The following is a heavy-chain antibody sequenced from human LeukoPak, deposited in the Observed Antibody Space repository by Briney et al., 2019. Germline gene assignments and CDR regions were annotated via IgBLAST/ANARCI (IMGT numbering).Heavy chain of an antibody. CDR1: GFTFSSYE. J-gene: IGHJ4*02. Sequence: PGGSLRLSCAASGFTFSSYEMNWVRQAPGKGLEWVSYISSSGSTIYYADSVKGRFTISRDNAKNSLYLQMNSLRAEDTAVYYCAREYSGSYPFDYWGQGTLVTVSS. CDR3: AREYSGSYPFDY. CDR2: ISSSGSTI. D-gene: IGHD1-26*01. V-gene: IGHV3-48*03.